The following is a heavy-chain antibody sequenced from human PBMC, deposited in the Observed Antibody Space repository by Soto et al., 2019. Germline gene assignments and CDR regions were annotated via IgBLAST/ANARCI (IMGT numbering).Heavy chain of an antibody. CDR2: IYYSGST. J-gene: IGHJ4*02. CDR1: GGSISSGDNY. Sequence: SETLSLTCTVSGGSISSGDNYWSWIRQPPGKGLEWIGNIYYSGSTYYNPSPKSRGSISVDTSRDQFSLKLSSVTAADTAVYYCARGPVVVVSAPYYFDYWGQGTRVTVS. D-gene: IGHD2-21*01. V-gene: IGHV4-30-4*01. CDR3: ARGPVVVVSAPYYFDY.